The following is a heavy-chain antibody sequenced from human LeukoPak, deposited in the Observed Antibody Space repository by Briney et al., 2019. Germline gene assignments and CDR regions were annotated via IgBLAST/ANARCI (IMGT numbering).Heavy chain of an antibody. CDR1: GFTFSSYE. D-gene: IGHD3-10*02. CDR3: AELGITMIGGV. J-gene: IGHJ6*04. Sequence: GSLRPSCAASGFTFSSYEMNWVRQAPGKGLEWVSYISSSGSTIYYADSVKGRFTISRDNAKNSLYLQMNSLRAEDTAVYYCAELGITMIGGVWGKGTTVTISS. V-gene: IGHV3-48*03. CDR2: ISSSGSTI.